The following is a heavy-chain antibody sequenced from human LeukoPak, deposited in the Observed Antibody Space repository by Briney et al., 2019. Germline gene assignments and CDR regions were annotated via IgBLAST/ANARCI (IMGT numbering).Heavy chain of an antibody. Sequence: ASVKVSCKASGYTFTGYYIHWVRQAPGHGLEWMGWINPNSGGTNFAQKFQGRVTMTRDTSINTAYMELSSLTSDDTAVYYCARSHELNVWFDPWGQGTLVTVSS. D-gene: IGHD1-1*01. CDR2: INPNSGGT. CDR1: GYTFTGYY. J-gene: IGHJ5*02. CDR3: ARSHELNVWFDP. V-gene: IGHV1-2*02.